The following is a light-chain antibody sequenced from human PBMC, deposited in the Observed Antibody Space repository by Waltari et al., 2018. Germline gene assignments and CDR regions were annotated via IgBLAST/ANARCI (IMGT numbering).Light chain of an antibody. V-gene: IGKV1-39*01. CDR2: AAS. CDR3: HQSYSTPWT. CDR1: QRLSIY. Sequence: DIQMTQSPSSLSASVGDRVTVTFRASQRLSIYLNWYQQQPGKAPNLLIYAASSVQSGVPSRFSGSGSGTDFTLTISSLQPEDFATYYCHQSYSTPWTFGQGTKVEIK. J-gene: IGKJ1*01.